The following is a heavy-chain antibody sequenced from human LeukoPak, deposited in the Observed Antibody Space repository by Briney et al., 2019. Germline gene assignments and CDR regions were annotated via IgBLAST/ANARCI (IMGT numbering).Heavy chain of an antibody. J-gene: IGHJ4*02. Sequence: PGGSLRLSCAASGFTFSSYGMHWVRQAPGKGLEWVAFVRFDGSNKYYADSVKGRFTISRDNSKNTLYLQMNSLRAEDTAVYYCAKERHDCVDCVWYFDYWAQGTLVTVSS. CDR3: AKERHDCVDCVWYFDY. CDR2: VRFDGSNK. D-gene: IGHD4-17*01. V-gene: IGHV3-30*02. CDR1: GFTFSSYG.